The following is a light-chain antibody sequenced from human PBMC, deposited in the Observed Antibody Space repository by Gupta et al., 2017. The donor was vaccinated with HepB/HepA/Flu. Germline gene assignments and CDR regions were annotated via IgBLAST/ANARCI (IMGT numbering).Light chain of an antibody. V-gene: IGKV1-39*01. Sequence: DIQMTQSPSSLSASVGDRVTITCRASQSIVKYLNWYQVKPGKAPKLLIYAASSLQSGVPSRFSGSGSGTDFTLTISSLQPEDFATYYCQQSYRISTFGGGTKVESK. CDR3: QQSYRIST. CDR1: QSIVKY. CDR2: AAS. J-gene: IGKJ4*01.